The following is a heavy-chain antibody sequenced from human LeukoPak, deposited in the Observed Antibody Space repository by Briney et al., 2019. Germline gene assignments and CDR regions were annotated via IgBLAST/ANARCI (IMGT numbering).Heavy chain of an antibody. D-gene: IGHD2-2*01. CDR1: VFTFSSYT. CDR2: ISSSSSTI. J-gene: IGHJ1*01. Sequence: GGSLRHSCAASVFTFSSYTMSWVRRAPGKGLEWVSYISSSSSTIYYADSVKGRFTISRDNAKNSLHLQMNSLRDEDTAVYYCARADDIVVVPAANVDYGSRSSFPWCQGNLVTVSS. V-gene: IGHV3-48*02. CDR3: ARADDIVVVPAANVDYGSRSSFP.